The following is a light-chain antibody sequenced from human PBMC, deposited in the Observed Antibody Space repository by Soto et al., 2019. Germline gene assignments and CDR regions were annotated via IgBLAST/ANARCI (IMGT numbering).Light chain of an antibody. CDR3: MQAPCGT. Sequence: DIVMTQSPLSLPVTPGEPASISCRSSQSLLHSNGYNYLDWYLQKPGQSPQLLIYLGSNRASGVPDRFSGSGSGTDFTLKISRVEAEDVGVYYCMQAPCGTFGQGTKLEIK. CDR1: QSLLHSNGYNY. J-gene: IGKJ2*01. CDR2: LGS. V-gene: IGKV2-28*01.